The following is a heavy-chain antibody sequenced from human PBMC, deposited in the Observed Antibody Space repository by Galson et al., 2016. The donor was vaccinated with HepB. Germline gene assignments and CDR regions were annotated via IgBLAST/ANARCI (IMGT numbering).Heavy chain of an antibody. V-gene: IGHV3-9*01. CDR1: GFTFNYYD. D-gene: IGHD4-17*01. Sequence: SLRLSCAASGFTFNYYDMYWVRQAPGKGLEWVSGISWNSGRIAYADSVKGRFTISRDNAKHSLFLEMNSLRAEDTALYYCAKDMRAGDYARRAFDIWGQGTMVLVSS. J-gene: IGHJ3*02. CDR2: ISWNSGRI. CDR3: AKDMRAGDYARRAFDI.